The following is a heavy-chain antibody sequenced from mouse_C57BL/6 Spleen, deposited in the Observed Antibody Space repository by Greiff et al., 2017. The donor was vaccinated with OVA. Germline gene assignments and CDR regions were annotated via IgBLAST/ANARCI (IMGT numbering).Heavy chain of an antibody. Sequence: VKLVESGAELVKPGASVKISCKASGYAFSSYWMNWVKQRPGKGLEWIGQIYPGDGDTNYNGKFKGKATLTADKSSSTAYMQLSSLTSEDSAVYFCARRAYYSNYYFDYWGQGTTLTVSS. J-gene: IGHJ2*01. V-gene: IGHV1-80*01. CDR1: GYAFSSYW. CDR3: ARRAYYSNYYFDY. D-gene: IGHD2-5*01. CDR2: IYPGDGDT.